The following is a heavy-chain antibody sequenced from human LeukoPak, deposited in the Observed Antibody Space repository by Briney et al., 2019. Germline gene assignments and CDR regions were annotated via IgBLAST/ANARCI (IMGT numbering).Heavy chain of an antibody. J-gene: IGHJ5*02. D-gene: IGHD2-15*01. CDR1: GGSFSDYY. CDR2: IYHSGTT. CDR3: ARDSGRSRYSDWFDP. Sequence: SETLSLTCAVYGGSFSDYYWSWIRQPPGKGLEWIGNIYHSGTTYYNPSLKSRVAMSVDTSKNQFSLKLSSVTAADTAVYYCARDSGRSRYSDWFDPWGQGTLVTVSS. V-gene: IGHV4-34*01.